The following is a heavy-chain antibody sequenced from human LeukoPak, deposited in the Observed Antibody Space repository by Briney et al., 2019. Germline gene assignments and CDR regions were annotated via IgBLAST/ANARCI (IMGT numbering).Heavy chain of an antibody. CDR3: ADDSGGSRGGNAFDI. CDR1: GYTFTSYG. J-gene: IGHJ3*02. V-gene: IGHV1-18*01. D-gene: IGHD3-22*01. Sequence: GASVKVSCKASGYTFTSYGISWVRQAPGQGLEWMGWISAYNGNTNYAQKLQGRVTMTTDTSTSTAYMELRSLRSNDTAVYYCADDSGGSRGGNAFDIWGQGTMVTVSS. CDR2: ISAYNGNT.